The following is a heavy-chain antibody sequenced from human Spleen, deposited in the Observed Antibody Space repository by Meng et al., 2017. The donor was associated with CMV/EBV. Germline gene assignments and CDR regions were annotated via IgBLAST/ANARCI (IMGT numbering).Heavy chain of an antibody. J-gene: IGHJ6*02. CDR1: GFTFSSYG. CDR2: IRYDGSNK. CDR3: AKEAVGYSSHYGMDV. Sequence: SGFTFSSYGMHWVRQAPGKGLEWVAFIRYDGSNKYYADSVKGRFTISRDNSKNTLYLQMNSLRAEDTAVYYCAKEAVGYSSHYGMDVWGQGTTVTVSS. V-gene: IGHV3-30*02. D-gene: IGHD5-18*01.